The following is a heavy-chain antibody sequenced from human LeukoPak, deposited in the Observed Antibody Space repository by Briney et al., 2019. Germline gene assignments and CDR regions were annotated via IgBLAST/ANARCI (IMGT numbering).Heavy chain of an antibody. J-gene: IGHJ4*02. V-gene: IGHV3-23*01. Sequence: SGGSLRLSCAASGFTFSSYSMNWVRQAPGKGLEWVSAISGSGGSTYYADSVKGRFTISRDNSKNTLYLQMNSLRAEDTAVYYCAKQSLAAASVLGGFDYWGRGTLVTVSS. CDR2: ISGSGGST. CDR1: GFTFSSYS. D-gene: IGHD6-13*01. CDR3: AKQSLAAASVLGGFDY.